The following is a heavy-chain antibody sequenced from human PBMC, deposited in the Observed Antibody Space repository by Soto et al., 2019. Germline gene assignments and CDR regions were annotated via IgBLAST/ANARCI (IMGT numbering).Heavy chain of an antibody. Sequence: PSETLSLTCTVSGGPISSYYWSWIRQPPGKGLEWIGYIYYSGSTNYNPSLKSRVTISVDTSKNQFSLKLSSVTAADTAVYYCARDTPRYSSSWQYYYYGMDVWGQGTTVTVSS. J-gene: IGHJ6*02. D-gene: IGHD6-13*01. CDR2: IYYSGST. V-gene: IGHV4-59*01. CDR3: ARDTPRYSSSWQYYYYGMDV. CDR1: GGPISSYY.